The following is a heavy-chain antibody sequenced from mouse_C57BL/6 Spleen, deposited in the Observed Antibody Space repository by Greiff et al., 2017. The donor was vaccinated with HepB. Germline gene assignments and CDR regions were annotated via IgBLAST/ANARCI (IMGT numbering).Heavy chain of an antibody. D-gene: IGHD2-3*01. J-gene: IGHJ4*01. CDR1: GFTFSDYG. Sequence: EVKLMESGGGLVKPGGSLKLSCAASGFTFSDYGMHWVRQAPEKGLEWVAYISSGSSTIYYADTVKGRFTISRDNAKNTLFLQMTSLRSEDTAMYYCARDDGYYEDYAMDYWGQGTSVTVSS. CDR3: ARDDGYYEDYAMDY. V-gene: IGHV5-17*01. CDR2: ISSGSSTI.